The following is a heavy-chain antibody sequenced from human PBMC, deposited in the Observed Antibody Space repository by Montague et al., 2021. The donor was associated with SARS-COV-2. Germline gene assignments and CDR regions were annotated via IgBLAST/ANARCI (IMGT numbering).Heavy chain of an antibody. V-gene: IGHV1-18*01. CDR3: ARDWYCRGGRCHNTFDI. J-gene: IGHJ3*02. Sequence: SVKVSCKASGYIFSSYSTSWVRQAPGQGLEWMGWISTYDYKTNYAQMVQGRVTVTTDTSTSTVYMELRSLRSDDTAVYYCARDWYCRGGRCHNTFDIWGQGTLVTVSS. CDR2: ISTYDYKT. CDR1: GYIFSSYS. D-gene: IGHD2-15*01.